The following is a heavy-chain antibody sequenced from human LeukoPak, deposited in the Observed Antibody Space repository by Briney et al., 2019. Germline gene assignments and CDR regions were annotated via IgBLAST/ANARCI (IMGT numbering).Heavy chain of an antibody. CDR3: TGSITGITAHFDY. J-gene: IGHJ4*02. CDR1: GFTFDDYA. V-gene: IGHV3-9*01. CDR2: ISWNSGSI. Sequence: GGSLRLSCAASGFTFDDYAMHWVRQAPGKGLEWVSGISWNSGSIGYADSVKGRFTISRDNAKNSLYLQMNSLKTEDTAMYYCTGSITGITAHFDYWGQGTLVTVSS. D-gene: IGHD1-7*01.